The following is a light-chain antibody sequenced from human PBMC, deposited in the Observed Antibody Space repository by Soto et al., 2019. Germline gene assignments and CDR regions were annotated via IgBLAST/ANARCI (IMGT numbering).Light chain of an antibody. V-gene: IGLV2-11*01. CDR2: DVS. Sequence: QSALTQPRSVSGSPGQSVAISCTGTSSNLGAYNYVSWYQQHPGKAPTLIIYDVSKRPSGVPDRFSGSKSGNTASLTISGLQADDEADYYCCSYAVSFAVFDGGTQLTVL. CDR3: CSYAVSFAV. CDR1: SSNLGAYNY. J-gene: IGLJ2*01.